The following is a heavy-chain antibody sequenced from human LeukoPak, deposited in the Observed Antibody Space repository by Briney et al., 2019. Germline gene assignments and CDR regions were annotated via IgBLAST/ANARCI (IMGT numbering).Heavy chain of an antibody. V-gene: IGHV4-34*01. CDR2: INHSGST. Sequence: SETLSLTCAVYGGSFSGYYWSWIRQPPGKGLEWIGEINHSGSTNYNPSLKSRVTISVDTSKNQFSLKLSSVTAADMAVYYCARGSLGPAARGNYFDYWGQGTLVTVSS. CDR3: ARGSLGPAARGNYFDY. CDR1: GGSFSGYY. J-gene: IGHJ4*02. D-gene: IGHD2-2*01.